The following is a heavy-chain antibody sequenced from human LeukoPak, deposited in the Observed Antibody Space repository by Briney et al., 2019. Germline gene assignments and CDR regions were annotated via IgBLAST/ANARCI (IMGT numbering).Heavy chain of an antibody. CDR2: ITSTSSAT. J-gene: IGHJ4*02. D-gene: IGHD5-18*01. V-gene: IGHV3-48*04. CDR1: GFKFSSFS. CDR3: ARAIASYGDSAY. Sequence: AGGSLRLSCAASGFKFSSFSMGWVRLAPGKGLEWLSYITSTSSATYYADSLQGRFTISRDNAKNSLYLQINSLRADDTAVYYCARAIASYGDSAYWGQGTLVTVSS.